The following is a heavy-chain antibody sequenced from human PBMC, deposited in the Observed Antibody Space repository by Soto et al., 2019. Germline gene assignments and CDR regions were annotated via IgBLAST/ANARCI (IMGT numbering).Heavy chain of an antibody. V-gene: IGHV3-30*18. CDR3: AKDDWQWLVRGSLDY. CDR2: ISYDGSNK. Sequence: QVPLVESGGGVVQPGRSLRLSCAASGFTFSSYGMHWVRQAPGKGLEWVAVISYDGSNKYYADSVKGPFTISRDNSKNTLYLQMNSLRAEDTAVYYCAKDDWQWLVRGSLDYWGQGTLVTVSS. CDR1: GFTFSSYG. J-gene: IGHJ4*02. D-gene: IGHD6-19*01.